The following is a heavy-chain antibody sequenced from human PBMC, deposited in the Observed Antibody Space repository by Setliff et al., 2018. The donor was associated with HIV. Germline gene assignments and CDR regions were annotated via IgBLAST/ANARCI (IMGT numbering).Heavy chain of an antibody. Sequence: GASVKVSCKASGYTFTAFGMNWLRQAPGQGPEWMGWISTYNGNTNYAQKFQGRVTMTTDTSTSTVYMELRSLRSDDTAVYYCAKDPSVTVTTIWGQGTMVTVSS. D-gene: IGHD4-17*01. J-gene: IGHJ3*02. CDR3: AKDPSVTVTTI. V-gene: IGHV1-18*01. CDR2: ISTYNGNT. CDR1: GYTFTAFG.